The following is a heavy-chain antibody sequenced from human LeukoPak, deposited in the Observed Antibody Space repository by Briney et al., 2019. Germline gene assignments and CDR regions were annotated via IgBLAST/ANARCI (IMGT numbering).Heavy chain of an antibody. D-gene: IGHD3-10*01. J-gene: IGHJ6*02. V-gene: IGHV4-4*02. CDR3: ARVQGSGSYRITHFYYYGMDV. CDR1: GVSISSSNW. Sequence: SETLSLTCAVSGVSISSSNWWSWVRQPPGKGLEWIGEIYHSGSTNYNPSLKSRVTISVDKSKNQFPLKLSSVTAADTAVYYCARVQGSGSYRITHFYYYGMDVWGQGTTVTVSS. CDR2: IYHSGST.